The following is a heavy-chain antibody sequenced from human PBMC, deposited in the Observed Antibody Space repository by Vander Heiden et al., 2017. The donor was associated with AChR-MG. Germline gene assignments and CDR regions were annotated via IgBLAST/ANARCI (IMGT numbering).Heavy chain of an antibody. CDR1: TFTVSDYY. V-gene: IGHV3-66*01. D-gene: IGHD6-19*01. Sequence: EVQLVESGGGLVQPGGSLRLSCAAPTFTVSDYYMTWVRQAPGKGLEWVSVIYSGSNAYYAESVKGRFTISRDNSRNALYLQMNTLSAEDTAVYYCARVRDSSGRDFDQWGQGTLVTVSS. CDR2: IYSGSNA. CDR3: ARVRDSSGRDFDQ. J-gene: IGHJ4*02.